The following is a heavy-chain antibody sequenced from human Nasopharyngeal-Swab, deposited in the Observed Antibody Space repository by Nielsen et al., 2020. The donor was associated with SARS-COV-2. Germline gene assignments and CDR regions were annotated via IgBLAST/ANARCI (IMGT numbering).Heavy chain of an antibody. J-gene: IGHJ4*02. CDR3: ASWFYNYYDSSGYLDY. V-gene: IGHV4-30-4*01. CDR2: IYYSGST. Sequence: SGTLSLTCTVSGGSISSGDYYWSWIRQPPGKGLEWIGYIYYSGSTYYNPSLKSRVTISVDTSKNQFSLKLSSVTAADTAVYYCASWFYNYYDSSGYLDYWGQGTLVTVSS. CDR1: GGSISSGDYY. D-gene: IGHD3-22*01.